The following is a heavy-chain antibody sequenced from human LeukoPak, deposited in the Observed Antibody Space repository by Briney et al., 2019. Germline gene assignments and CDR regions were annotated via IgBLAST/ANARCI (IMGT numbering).Heavy chain of an antibody. J-gene: IGHJ4*02. V-gene: IGHV4-4*07. Sequence: PSETLSLTCDVSGVSISSYWWSWVRKPAGKGLEWIGRIYTTGRTNYSPSFQSRVTMSTDMSKNHFSLTLRSVTAADTAVYYCARAGYTISAFHSDFWGQGAPVTVSS. CDR1: GVSISSYW. D-gene: IGHD5-24*01. CDR3: ARAGYTISAFHSDF. CDR2: IYTTGRT.